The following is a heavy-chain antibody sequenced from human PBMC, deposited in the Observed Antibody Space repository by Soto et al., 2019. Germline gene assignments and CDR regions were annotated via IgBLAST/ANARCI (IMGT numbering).Heavy chain of an antibody. CDR1: GGSISSGAFY. CDR3: ARVSATGTRWFDP. CDR2: IHHNGNS. Sequence: PSETLSLTCTVSGGSISSGAFYWSRVRQPPGKGLEWIGYIHHNGNSYNNPSLRSRLNISLDTSKNQFSLNLTSVTAADTALYYCARVSATGTRWFDPWGQGTLVTVSS. V-gene: IGHV4-31*03. J-gene: IGHJ5*02. D-gene: IGHD1-26*01.